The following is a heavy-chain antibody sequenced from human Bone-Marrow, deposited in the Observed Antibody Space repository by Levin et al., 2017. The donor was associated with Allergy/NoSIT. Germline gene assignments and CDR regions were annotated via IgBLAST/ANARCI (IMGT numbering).Heavy chain of an antibody. V-gene: IGHV3-23*01. J-gene: IGHJ4*02. D-gene: IGHD3-9*01. CDR3: AKDARLRYFDWPPKGYCYFDY. Sequence: PGGSLRLSCAASGFTFSSYAMSWVRQAPGKGLEWVSAISGSGGSTYYADSVKGRFTISRDNSKNTLYLQMNSLRAEDTAVYYCAKDARLRYFDWPPKGYCYFDYWGQGTLVTVSS. CDR2: ISGSGGST. CDR1: GFTFSSYA.